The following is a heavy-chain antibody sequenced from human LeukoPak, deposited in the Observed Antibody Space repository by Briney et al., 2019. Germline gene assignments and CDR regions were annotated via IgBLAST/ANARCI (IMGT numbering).Heavy chain of an antibody. CDR3: ARPTYSGSYYWFDY. D-gene: IGHD1-26*01. Sequence: GGSLRLSCAASGFTFSSFQMNWVRQAPGKGLGWVAVIWYDGSNKYYADSVKGRFTISRDNSKNTLYLQMNSLRAEDTAVYYCARPTYSGSYYWFDYWGQGTLVTVSS. CDR1: GFTFSSFQ. CDR2: IWYDGSNK. V-gene: IGHV3-33*08. J-gene: IGHJ4*02.